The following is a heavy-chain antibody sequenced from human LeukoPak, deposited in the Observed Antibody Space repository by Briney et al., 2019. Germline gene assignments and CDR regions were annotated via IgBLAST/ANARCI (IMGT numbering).Heavy chain of an antibody. CDR3: ARDAVDTAMGILNFDY. CDR2: INPSGGST. J-gene: IGHJ4*02. Sequence: ASVKVPCKASGYTFTSYYMHWVRQAPGQGLEWMGIINPSGGSTSYAQKFQGRVTMTTDTSTSTAYMELRSLRSDDTAVYYCARDAVDTAMGILNFDYWGQGTLVTVSS. CDR1: GYTFTSYY. V-gene: IGHV1-46*01. D-gene: IGHD5-18*01.